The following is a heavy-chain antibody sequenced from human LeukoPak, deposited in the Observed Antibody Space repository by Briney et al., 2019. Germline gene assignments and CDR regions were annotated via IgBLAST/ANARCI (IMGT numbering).Heavy chain of an antibody. CDR1: GGTFSSYA. V-gene: IGHV1-69*05. J-gene: IGHJ4*02. D-gene: IGHD3-10*01. CDR2: IIPIFGTA. CDR3: AATPPYYYGSGSFDY. Sequence: SVKVSCKASGGTFSSYAISWVRQAPGQGLEWMGGIIPIFGTANYAQKFQGRVTITTDESTSTAYMELSSLRSEDTAVYYCAATPPYYYGSGSFDYWGQGTLVTVSS.